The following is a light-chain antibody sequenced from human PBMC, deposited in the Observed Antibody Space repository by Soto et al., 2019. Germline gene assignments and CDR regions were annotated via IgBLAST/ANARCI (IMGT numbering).Light chain of an antibody. V-gene: IGLV2-14*01. CDR1: SSDVGGYNY. CDR3: SSYTSNSTYV. Sequence: QSALTQPASVSGSPGQSITISCTGTSSDVGGYNYVSWYQQHSGKAPKLIIYEVSDRPSGVSYRFSGSKSGNTASLTISGLQAEDEADYYCSSYTSNSTYVFGAGTKPTVL. CDR2: EVS. J-gene: IGLJ1*01.